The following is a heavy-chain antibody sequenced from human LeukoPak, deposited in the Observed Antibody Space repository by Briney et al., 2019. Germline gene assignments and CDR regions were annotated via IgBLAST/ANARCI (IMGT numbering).Heavy chain of an antibody. J-gene: IGHJ6*04. V-gene: IGHV1-69*01. CDR1: GGTFSSYA. Sequence: SVKVSCKASGGTFSSYAISWVRQAPGQGLEWMGGIIPIFGTANYAQKFLGRVTITADESTSTAYMELSSLRSEDTAVYYCARERGSYGYYYYGMDVWGKGTTVTVSS. CDR3: ARERGSYGYYYYGMDV. D-gene: IGHD5-18*01. CDR2: IIPIFGTA.